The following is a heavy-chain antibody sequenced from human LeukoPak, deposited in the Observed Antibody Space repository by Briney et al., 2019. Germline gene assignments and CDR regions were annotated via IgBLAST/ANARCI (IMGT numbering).Heavy chain of an antibody. CDR3: ARDSLYCSGGSCYYYYYGMDV. CDR1: GYTFTGYY. CDR2: INPNSGGT. Sequence: ASVKVSCKASGYTFTGYYMHWVRQAPGQGLEWMGWINPNSGGTNYARKFQGRVTMTRDTSISTAYMELSRLRSDDTAVYYCARDSLYCSGGSCYYYYYGMDVWGQGTTVTVSS. D-gene: IGHD2-15*01. J-gene: IGHJ6*02. V-gene: IGHV1-2*02.